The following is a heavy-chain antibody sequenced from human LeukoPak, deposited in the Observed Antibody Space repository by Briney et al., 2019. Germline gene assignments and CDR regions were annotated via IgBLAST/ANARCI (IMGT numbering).Heavy chain of an antibody. J-gene: IGHJ6*02. CDR2: ISGGGSAT. V-gene: IGHV3-23*01. CDR1: GFTFSNYG. CDR3: AGGAGVYYYGMDV. Sequence: GGSLRLSCAASGFTFSNYGLSWVRQAPGKGLEWVSAISGGGSATYHADSVKGRFTISRDNSKNTLFLQMNTLRADDTAVYYCAGGAGVYYYGMDVWGQGTSVTVSS.